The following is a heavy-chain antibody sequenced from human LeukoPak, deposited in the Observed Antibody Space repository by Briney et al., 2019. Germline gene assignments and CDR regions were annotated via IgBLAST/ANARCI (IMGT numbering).Heavy chain of an antibody. CDR1: GFTFSDYY. V-gene: IGHV3-11*01. CDR3: ASGYYDILTGYCNPPDY. Sequence: GRSLRLSCAASGFTFSDYYMSWIRQAPGKGLEWVSYISSSGSTIYYADSVKGRFTISRDNAKNSLYLQMNSLRAEDTAVYYCASGYYDILTGYCNPPDYWGQGTRVTVSS. CDR2: ISSSGSTI. D-gene: IGHD3-9*01. J-gene: IGHJ4*02.